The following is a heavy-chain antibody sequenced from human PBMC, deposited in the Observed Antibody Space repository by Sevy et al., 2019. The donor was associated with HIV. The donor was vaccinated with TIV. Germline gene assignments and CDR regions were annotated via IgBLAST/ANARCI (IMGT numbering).Heavy chain of an antibody. CDR3: AKANSGSYESYDY. V-gene: IGHV3-23*01. Sequence: GGSLRLSCAASGFTFSSYAMSWVRQAPGKGLEWVSTISGSGDSTYYADSVKGRFIISRDNPKNTLYLQMNSLRAEDTAVYYCAKANSGSYESYDYWGQGTLVTVSS. D-gene: IGHD1-26*01. CDR1: GFTFSSYA. CDR2: ISGSGDST. J-gene: IGHJ4*02.